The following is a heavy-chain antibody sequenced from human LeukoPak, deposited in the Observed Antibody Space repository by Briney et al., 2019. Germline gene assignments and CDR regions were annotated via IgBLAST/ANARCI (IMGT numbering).Heavy chain of an antibody. CDR3: ARARNNYDSSGFSALDY. Sequence: PGGSLRLSCAASGFTFSSHAMSWVRQAPGMGLEWVSAISGSGGSTYYADSVKGRFTISRDNSQSTLYLQMNSLRAEDTAVYYCARARNNYDSSGFSALDYWGQGTLVTVSS. J-gene: IGHJ4*02. D-gene: IGHD3-22*01. CDR1: GFTFSSHA. CDR2: ISGSGGST. V-gene: IGHV3-23*01.